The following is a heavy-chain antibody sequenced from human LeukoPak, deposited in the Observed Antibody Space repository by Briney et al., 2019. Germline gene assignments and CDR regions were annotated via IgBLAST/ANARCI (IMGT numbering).Heavy chain of an antibody. Sequence: GGSLRLSCAASGFTFINYAMSWVRQAPGKGLEWVSGISSRGVRTYYADSVKGRFTISRDNSENTLFLQMNNLRAEDTAVYYCAKDRVAVITPLFDYGGRGPLVPVSS. CDR1: GFTFINYA. D-gene: IGHD4-23*01. CDR2: ISSRGVRT. J-gene: IGHJ4*02. V-gene: IGHV3-23*01. CDR3: AKDRVAVITPLFDY.